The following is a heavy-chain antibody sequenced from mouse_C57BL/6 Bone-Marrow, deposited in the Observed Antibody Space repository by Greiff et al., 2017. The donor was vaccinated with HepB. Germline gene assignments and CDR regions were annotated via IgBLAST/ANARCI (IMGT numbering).Heavy chain of an antibody. Sequence: VQLQQSGAELVRPGASVKLSCTASGFNIKDDYMHWVKQRPEQGLEWIGWIDPENGDTEYASKFQGKATITADTSSNTAYLQLSSLTSEDTAVYYCTTDYYGPRVWGQGTSVTVS. CDR1: GFNIKDDY. CDR3: TTDYYGPRV. V-gene: IGHV14-4*01. D-gene: IGHD1-1*01. J-gene: IGHJ4*01. CDR2: IDPENGDT.